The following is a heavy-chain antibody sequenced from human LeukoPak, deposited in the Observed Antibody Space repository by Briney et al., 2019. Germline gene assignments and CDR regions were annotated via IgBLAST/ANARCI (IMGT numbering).Heavy chain of an antibody. J-gene: IGHJ3*02. Sequence: SETLSLTCAVYGGSFSGYYWSWIRHPPGKGLEWVGEINHSGSTNYDPSLKSRVTISVDTCKTRFSLKLSAVTAADTAVYYCARGAGIVGTTTGGAFDILGQGTMVTVSS. V-gene: IGHV4-34*01. CDR1: GGSFSGYY. CDR3: ARGAGIVGTTTGGAFDI. D-gene: IGHD1-26*01. CDR2: INHSGST.